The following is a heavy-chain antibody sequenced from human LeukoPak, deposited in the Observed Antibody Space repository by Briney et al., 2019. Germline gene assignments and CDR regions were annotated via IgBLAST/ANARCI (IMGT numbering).Heavy chain of an antibody. D-gene: IGHD2-15*01. V-gene: IGHV3-30*03. J-gene: IGHJ6*03. Sequence: GGSLRLSCAASEFTFSSYGMHWVRQAPGKGLEWVAVISYDGSNKYYADSVKGRFTISRDNSKNTLYLQMNSLRAEDTAVHYCARDFPGNYCSGGSCRYYYYMDVWGKGTTVTVSS. CDR3: ARDFPGNYCSGGSCRYYYYMDV. CDR2: ISYDGSNK. CDR1: EFTFSSYG.